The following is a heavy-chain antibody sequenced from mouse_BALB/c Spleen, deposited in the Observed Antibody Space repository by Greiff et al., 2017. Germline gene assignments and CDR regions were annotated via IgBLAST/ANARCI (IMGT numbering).Heavy chain of an antibody. Sequence: EVKLVESGGGLVQPGGSRKLSCAASGFTFSDYGMAWVRQAPGKGPEWVAFISNLAYSIYYADTVTGRFTISRENAKNTLYLEMSSLRSEDTAMYYCARVGYGAMDYGGQGTSVTVSS. CDR1: GFTFSDYG. D-gene: IGHD1-2*01. J-gene: IGHJ4*01. CDR2: ISNLAYSI. CDR3: ARVGYGAMDY. V-gene: IGHV5-15*02.